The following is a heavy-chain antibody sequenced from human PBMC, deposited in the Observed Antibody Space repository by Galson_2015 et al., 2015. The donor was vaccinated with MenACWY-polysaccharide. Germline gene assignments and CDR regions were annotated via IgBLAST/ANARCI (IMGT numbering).Heavy chain of an antibody. CDR3: ARDNGRWEPPLDH. V-gene: IGHV3-7*01. D-gene: IGHD1-26*01. J-gene: IGHJ4*02. CDR1: GFTFSSYW. CDR2: IKQDGSKK. Sequence: SLRLSCAASGFTFSSYWMTWVRQAPGKGLEWVANIKQDGSKKNYVDSVKGRFTVSRDNAKKSMFLQMNSLRAEDTAAYYCARDNGRWEPPLDHWGQGTLVTVSS.